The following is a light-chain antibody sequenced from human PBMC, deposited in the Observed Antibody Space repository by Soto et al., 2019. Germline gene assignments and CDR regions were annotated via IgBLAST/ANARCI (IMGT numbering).Light chain of an antibody. CDR3: QQYDNRPPWT. J-gene: IGKJ1*01. V-gene: IGKV3-15*01. Sequence: EVVLTQSPATLSVSPGERATLSCRASQSINTNLAWYQQKPGQAPRLFIYSASTRATGIPARFSGSGSGTEFSLTISSLQSEDFAVYYCQQYDNRPPWTFGQGTKVDIK. CDR2: SAS. CDR1: QSINTN.